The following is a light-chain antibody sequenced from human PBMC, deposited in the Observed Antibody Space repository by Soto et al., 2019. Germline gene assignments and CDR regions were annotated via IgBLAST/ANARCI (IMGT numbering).Light chain of an antibody. J-gene: IGLJ7*01. CDR1: SSDVGSHNL. CDR2: EVS. V-gene: IGLV2-23*02. Sequence: QSALTQPASVSGSPGQSITISCTGTSSDVGSHNLVSWYQQHPGQAPKLMIYEVSKRPLGVSTRFSASKSGNTASLTISGLHAEEEADYYCCSYGGSRAVFGGGTKLTVL. CDR3: CSYGGSRAV.